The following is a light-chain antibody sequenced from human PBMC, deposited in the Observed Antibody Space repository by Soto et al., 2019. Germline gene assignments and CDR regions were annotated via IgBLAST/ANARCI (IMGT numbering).Light chain of an antibody. CDR3: CSYAGSYTWV. J-gene: IGLJ3*02. CDR1: SSDVGGYNY. V-gene: IGLV2-11*01. Sequence: QSALTQPRSVSGSPGQSVTISCTGTSSDVGGYNYVSWYQQHPGKAPKLMIYDVSKRPSGVPDRFSGSKSGNTASLTISGLQAGDEADYYCCSYAGSYTWVFGGGTKLTFL. CDR2: DVS.